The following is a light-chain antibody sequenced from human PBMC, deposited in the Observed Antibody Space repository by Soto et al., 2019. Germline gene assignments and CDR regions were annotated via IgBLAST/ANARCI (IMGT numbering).Light chain of an antibody. CDR1: ALPKQY. J-gene: IGLJ2*01. Sequence: SYELTQPPSVSVSPGQTARITCSGDALPKQYAYWYQQKPGQAPVLVIYKDSERPSGIPDRFSGSSSGTTVTLTISGVQAEDEADYYCQSADSSRTYVVFGGGTKLTVL. V-gene: IGLV3-25*03. CDR2: KDS. CDR3: QSADSSRTYVV.